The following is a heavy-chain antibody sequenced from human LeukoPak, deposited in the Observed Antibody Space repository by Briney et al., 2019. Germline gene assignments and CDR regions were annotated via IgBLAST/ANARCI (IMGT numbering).Heavy chain of an antibody. CDR1: GFTFSNAW. J-gene: IGHJ4*02. CDR3: TTDRRDYGGNPY. D-gene: IGHD4-23*01. Sequence: GGSLRLSCAASGFTFSNAWMSWVRQAPGKGLEWVGRIKSKTDGGTTDCAAPVKGRFTISRDDSKNTLYLQMNSLKTEDTAVDYCTTDRRDYGGNPYWGQGTLVTVSS. CDR2: IKSKTDGGTT. V-gene: IGHV3-15*01.